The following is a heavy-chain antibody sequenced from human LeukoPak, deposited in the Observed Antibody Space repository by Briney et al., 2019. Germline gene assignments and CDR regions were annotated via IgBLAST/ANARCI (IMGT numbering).Heavy chain of an antibody. CDR2: ITDGGGTT. CDR3: AKSYRTFGSSGFYHFDY. J-gene: IGHJ4*02. D-gene: IGHD3-22*01. Sequence: GGSLRLSCAASGFTFSNYAMTWVRQAPGKGLEWVSSITDGGGTTYYADSVKGRFTISRDNSRNTLYLQLSSLRADDTAVYFCAKSYRTFGSSGFYHFDYWGPGTLVTVSS. V-gene: IGHV3-23*01. CDR1: GFTFSNYA.